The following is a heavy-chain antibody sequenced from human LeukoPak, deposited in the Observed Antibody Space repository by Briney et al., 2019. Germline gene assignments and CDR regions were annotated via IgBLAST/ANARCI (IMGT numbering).Heavy chain of an antibody. Sequence: GGSLRLSCAASGFTITTYGMSWVRQAPGKGLEWFSSISSGTTYYADSVKGRFTISRDNSKNTVSLQMNSLRADVTAVYYCAKSVYHSGNYWGQGTLFTVSS. CDR2: ISSGTT. V-gene: IGHV3-23*01. CDR3: AKSVYHSGNY. J-gene: IGHJ4*02. CDR1: GFTITTYG. D-gene: IGHD3-10*01.